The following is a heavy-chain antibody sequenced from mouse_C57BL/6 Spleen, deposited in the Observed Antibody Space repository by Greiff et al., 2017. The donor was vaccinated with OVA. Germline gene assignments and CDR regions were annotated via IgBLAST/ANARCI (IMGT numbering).Heavy chain of an antibody. Sequence: EVQRVESGPGMVKPSQSLSLTCTVTGYSITSGYDWHWIRHFPGNKLEWMGYISYSGSTNYNPSLKSRISITHDTSKNHFFLKLNSVTTEDTATYYCARGAYGSSWFAYWGQGTLVTVSA. CDR1: GYSITSGYD. CDR3: ARGAYGSSWFAY. V-gene: IGHV3-1*01. D-gene: IGHD1-1*01. J-gene: IGHJ3*01. CDR2: ISYSGST.